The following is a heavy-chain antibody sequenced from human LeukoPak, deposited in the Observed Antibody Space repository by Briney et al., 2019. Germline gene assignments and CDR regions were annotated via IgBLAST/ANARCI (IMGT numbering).Heavy chain of an antibody. Sequence: GGSLRLSCAASGFTFSSYEMNWVRQAPGKGLEWVSYISSSGSTIYYADSVKGRFTISRENAKNSLYLQMNSLRAGDTAVYYCAIVATITEDYWGQGTLVTVSS. J-gene: IGHJ4*02. CDR1: GFTFSSYE. D-gene: IGHD5-12*01. CDR3: AIVATITEDY. CDR2: ISSSGSTI. V-gene: IGHV3-48*03.